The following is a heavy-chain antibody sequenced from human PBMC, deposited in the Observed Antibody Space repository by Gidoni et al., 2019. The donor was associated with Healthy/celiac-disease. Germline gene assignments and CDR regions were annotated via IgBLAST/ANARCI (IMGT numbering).Heavy chain of an antibody. J-gene: IGHJ4*02. V-gene: IGHV3-23*01. CDR2: ISGSGGST. CDR3: AKTYSSYNYFDY. CDR1: GFTFSSYA. D-gene: IGHD6-6*01. Sequence: EVQLLESGRGWVQPGGSLRLSCAASGFTFSSYAMSWVRQAPGKGLEWVSAISGSGGSTYYADSVKGRFTLSRDNSKNTLYLQMNSLRAEDTAVYYCAKTYSSYNYFDYWGQGTLVTVSS.